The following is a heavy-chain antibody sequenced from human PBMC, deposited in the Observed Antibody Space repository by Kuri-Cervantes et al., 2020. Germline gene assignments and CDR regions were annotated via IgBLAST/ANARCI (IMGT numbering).Heavy chain of an antibody. CDR1: GGSFSGYY. Sequence: SETLSLTCAVYGGSFSGYYWSWIRQPPGKGLEWIGYIYYSGSTNYNPSLKSRVTISVDTSKNQFSLKLSSVTAAATAVYYCARGPMITFGGVIANWGQGTLVTVSS. D-gene: IGHD3-16*02. J-gene: IGHJ4*02. CDR3: ARGPMITFGGVIAN. CDR2: IYYSGST. V-gene: IGHV4-59*01.